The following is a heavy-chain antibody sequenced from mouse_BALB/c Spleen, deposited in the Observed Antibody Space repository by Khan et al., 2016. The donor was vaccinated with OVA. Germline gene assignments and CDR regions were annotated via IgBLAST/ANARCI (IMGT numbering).Heavy chain of an antibody. J-gene: IGHJ1*01. Sequence: QIQLVQSGPELKKPGETVKISCKASGYTFTNYGMNWVKQAPGKGLKWMGWINTYTGEPTYADDFKGRVVFSLENSASTAYLQISNLKYEDMTTYYCARISSYWYSDVWGPGTTVTVSS. CDR2: INTYTGEP. CDR3: ARISSYWYSDV. V-gene: IGHV9-1*02. D-gene: IGHD6-2*01. CDR1: GYTFTNYG.